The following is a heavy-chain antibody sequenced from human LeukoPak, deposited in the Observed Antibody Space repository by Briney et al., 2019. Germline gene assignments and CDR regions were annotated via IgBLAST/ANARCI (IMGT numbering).Heavy chain of an antibody. CDR3: ARGKRYCSSTSCYRGAFDI. CDR1: GGSFSGYY. CDR2: INHSGGT. Sequence: SETLSLTCAVYGGSFSGYYWGSIRQPPGKGLEWIGEINHSGGTNYNPSLKSRVTLSVDTSKNQFSLKLSSVTAADTAVYYCARGKRYCSSTSCYRGAFDIWGQGTMVTVSS. D-gene: IGHD2-2*01. J-gene: IGHJ3*02. V-gene: IGHV4-34*01.